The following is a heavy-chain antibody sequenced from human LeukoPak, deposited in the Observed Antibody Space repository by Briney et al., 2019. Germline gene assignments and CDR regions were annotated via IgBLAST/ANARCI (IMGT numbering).Heavy chain of an antibody. CDR3: ATPLWSGYYRGVVN. J-gene: IGHJ4*02. V-gene: IGHV4-39*01. CDR1: GGSISSSSYY. Sequence: PSETLSLTCTVSGGSISSSSYYWGWIRQPPGKGLEWIGSIYYSGSTYYNPSLKSRVAISVDTSKNQFSLKLSSVTAADTAVYYCATPLWSGYYRGVVNWGQGTLVTVSS. D-gene: IGHD3-3*01. CDR2: IYYSGST.